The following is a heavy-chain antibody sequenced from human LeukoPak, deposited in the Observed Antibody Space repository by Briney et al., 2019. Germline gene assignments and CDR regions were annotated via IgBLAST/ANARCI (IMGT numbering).Heavy chain of an antibody. V-gene: IGHV4-61*02. J-gene: IGHJ5*02. CDR3: ARVDGSCSGGSCPSGNWFDP. Sequence: SETLSLTCTVSRGSISSGNYYWSWLRQPAGTGLEWIGRFHTRGSTNYNPSLKSRVIISVDTSKNQFSLKLNSVTAADTAVYYCARVDGSCSGGSCPSGNWFDPWGQGTLVTVSS. CDR2: FHTRGST. CDR1: RGSISSGNYY. D-gene: IGHD2-15*01.